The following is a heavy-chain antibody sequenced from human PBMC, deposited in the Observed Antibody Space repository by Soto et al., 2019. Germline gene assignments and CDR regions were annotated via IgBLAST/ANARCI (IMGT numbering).Heavy chain of an antibody. J-gene: IGHJ4*02. CDR2: ISYDGSNK. V-gene: IGHV3-30*18. D-gene: IGHD3-22*01. CDR3: AKDRAHRITMIESAYYFDY. CDR1: GFTFSSYG. Sequence: GGSLRLSCAASGFTFSSYGMHWVRQAPGKGLEWVAVISYDGSNKYYADSVKGRFTISRDNSKNTLYLQMNSLRAEDTAVYYCAKDRAHRITMIESAYYFDYWGQGTLVTVSS.